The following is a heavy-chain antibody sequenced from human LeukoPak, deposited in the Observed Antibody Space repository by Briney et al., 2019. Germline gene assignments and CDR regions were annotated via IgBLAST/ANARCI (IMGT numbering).Heavy chain of an antibody. D-gene: IGHD3-10*01. V-gene: IGHV3-23*01. Sequence: GSLRLSXXXAGFTVSSYAMSWVRQAAGKGLEWVSAISGSGGSTYYADCVKGRFTIARDNSKNRMYLQMNSLAAEDTAVYYCASWFGPRAYWGQGTLVTVSS. CDR2: ISGSGGST. CDR3: ASWFGPRAY. J-gene: IGHJ4*02. CDR1: GFTVSSYA.